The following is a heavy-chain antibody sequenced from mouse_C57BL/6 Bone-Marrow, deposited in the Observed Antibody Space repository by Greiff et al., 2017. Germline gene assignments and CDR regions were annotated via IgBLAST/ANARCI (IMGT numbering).Heavy chain of an antibody. CDR1: GFTFSGYG. D-gene: IGHD1-1*01. Sequence: DVMLVESGGDLVKPGGSLKLSCAASGFTFSGYGMSWVRQTPDKRLEWVATISSGGSYTYYPDSVKGRFTISRDNAKNTLYLQMSSLKSEDTAMYYCARQAYGSSYRYYFDYWGQGTTLTVSS. CDR2: ISSGGSYT. CDR3: ARQAYGSSYRYYFDY. J-gene: IGHJ2*01. V-gene: IGHV5-6*02.